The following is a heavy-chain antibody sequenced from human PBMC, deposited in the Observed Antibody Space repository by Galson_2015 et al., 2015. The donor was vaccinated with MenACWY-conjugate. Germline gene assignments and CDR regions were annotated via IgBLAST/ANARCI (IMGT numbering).Heavy chain of an antibody. CDR1: GFTFSSYS. V-gene: IGHV3-48*01. J-gene: IGHJ1*01. CDR3: ARRDSSSWYRQYFQD. Sequence: SLRLSCAASGFTFSSYSMNWVRQAPGKGLEWVAYISDSSNTIRYADSVKGRFTISRDDAKNSLYLQMNSLRAEDTAVYYCARRDSSSWYRQYFQDGGQGTLVTVSS. CDR2: ISDSSNTI. D-gene: IGHD6-13*01.